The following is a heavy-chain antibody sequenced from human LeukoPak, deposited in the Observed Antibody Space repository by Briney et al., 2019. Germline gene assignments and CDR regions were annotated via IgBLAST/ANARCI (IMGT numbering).Heavy chain of an antibody. D-gene: IGHD3-16*01. V-gene: IGHV4-4*02. Sequence: PSETLSLTCAVSGGSISSNNWWSWVRQPPGKGLEWIGEIYHSGSTNYNPSLKSRVTISVDTSKNQFSLKLSSVTAADTAVYYCARYSMNTARDAFDIWGQGTMVTVSS. CDR2: IYHSGST. CDR1: GGSISSNNW. J-gene: IGHJ3*02. CDR3: ARYSMNTARDAFDI.